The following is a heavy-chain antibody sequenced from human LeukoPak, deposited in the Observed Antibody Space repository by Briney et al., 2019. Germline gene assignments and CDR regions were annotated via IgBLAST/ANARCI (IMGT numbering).Heavy chain of an antibody. CDR3: AKDFSSSWYEEDY. D-gene: IGHD6-13*01. J-gene: IGHJ4*02. V-gene: IGHV3-23*01. CDR1: GFTFSSYA. Sequence: GGSLRLSCAASGFTFSSYAMSWVRQAPGKGLEWFSAISGSGGSTYYADSVKGRFTISRDNSKNTLYLQMNSLRAEDTAVYYCAKDFSSSWYEEDYWGQGTLVTVSS. CDR2: ISGSGGST.